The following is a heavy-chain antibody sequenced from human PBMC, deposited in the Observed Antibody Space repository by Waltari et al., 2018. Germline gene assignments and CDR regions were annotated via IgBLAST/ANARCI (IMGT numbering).Heavy chain of an antibody. J-gene: IGHJ4*02. CDR1: GYSISSGYY. CDR3: ARLDLGYCTGGVCLSFDY. V-gene: IGHV4-38-2*02. CDR2: IYHSGST. D-gene: IGHD2-8*02. Sequence: QVQLQESGPGLVKPSETLSLTCTVSGYSISSGYYWGWIRQPPGKGLEWIGSIYHSGSTYYNQSLKSRVTLSVYTSKNQCSLKLGSLTAADTAVYYCARLDLGYCTGGVCLSFDYWGQGTLVTVSS.